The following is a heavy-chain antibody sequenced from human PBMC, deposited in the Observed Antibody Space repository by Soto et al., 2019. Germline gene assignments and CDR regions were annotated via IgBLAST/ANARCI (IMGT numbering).Heavy chain of an antibody. CDR3: TLWGAGDV. Sequence: QVQLVQSGAEVKKPGASVKVSCKVSGYTLTELSMHWVRQAPGKGLEWMGGFDPEDGETIYAQTFQGRVTMTEDTSTDTDYMELSSLRSEDTAVYYCTLWGAGDVWGQGTTVTVSS. D-gene: IGHD2-21*01. CDR1: GYTLTELS. CDR2: FDPEDGET. V-gene: IGHV1-24*01. J-gene: IGHJ6*02.